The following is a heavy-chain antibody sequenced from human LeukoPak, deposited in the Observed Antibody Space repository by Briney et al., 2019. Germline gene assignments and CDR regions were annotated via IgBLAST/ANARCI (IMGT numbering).Heavy chain of an antibody. CDR2: LSNSSSYT. V-gene: IGHV3-21*01. CDR3: ARGRYNWKGEGEKWFDP. CDR1: GFIFSSYS. J-gene: IGHJ5*02. Sequence: GGSLRLSCAASGFIFSSYSMSWVRQAPGKGLEWVSSLSNSSSYTYYADSVKGRLTISRDNAKNSLYLQMNSLRAEDTALYYCARGRYNWKGEGEKWFDPWGQGTLVTVSS. D-gene: IGHD1-20*01.